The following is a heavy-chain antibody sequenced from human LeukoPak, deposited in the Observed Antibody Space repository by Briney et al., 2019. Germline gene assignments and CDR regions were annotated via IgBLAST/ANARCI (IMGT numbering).Heavy chain of an antibody. D-gene: IGHD3-3*01. CDR1: GFTFSSYW. Sequence: TGGSLRLSCAASGFTFSSYWMSWVRQAPGKGLEWVANIKQDGSEKYYVDSVKGRFTISRDNAKNSLYLQMNSLRAEDTAVYYCARDQERVLRFLEWSPTRTTPSILYVWGKGTTVTVSS. J-gene: IGHJ6*04. CDR3: ARDQERVLRFLEWSPTRTTPSILYV. V-gene: IGHV3-7*01. CDR2: IKQDGSEK.